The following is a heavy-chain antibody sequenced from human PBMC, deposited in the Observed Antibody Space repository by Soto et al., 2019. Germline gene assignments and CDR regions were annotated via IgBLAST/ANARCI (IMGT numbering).Heavy chain of an antibody. V-gene: IGHV3-23*01. CDR2: RTGSGGNT. J-gene: IGHJ4*02. CDR1: GVTFSSYA. D-gene: IGHD6-19*01. CDR3: VKLRGVSGWSFDY. Sequence: EVQVLDSGGGLVQPGGSLRLSCAASGVTFSSYAMSWVRQAPGKGLEWVSSRTGSGGNTHYADSVKGRFTISRDNSKNTLYLQMSSLRADDTAVYYWVKLRGVSGWSFDYWGQGTVVTVSS.